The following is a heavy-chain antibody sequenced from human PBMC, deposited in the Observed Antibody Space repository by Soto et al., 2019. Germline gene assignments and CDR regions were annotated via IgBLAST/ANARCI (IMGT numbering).Heavy chain of an antibody. CDR3: ARGEAFWSGYNWFDP. V-gene: IGHV4-34*01. CDR2: INHSGST. D-gene: IGHD3-3*01. Sequence: QVQLQQWGAGLLKPSETLSLTCAVYGGSFSGYYWSWIRQPPGKGLEWIGEINHSGSTNHNPSLKSRVTISVDTSKNQFSLKLSSVTAADTAVYYCARGEAFWSGYNWFDPWGQGTLVTVSS. CDR1: GGSFSGYY. J-gene: IGHJ5*02.